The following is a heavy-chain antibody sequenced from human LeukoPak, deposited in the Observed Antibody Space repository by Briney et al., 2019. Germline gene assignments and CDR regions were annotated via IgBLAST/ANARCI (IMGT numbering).Heavy chain of an antibody. Sequence: SETLSLTCTVSGYSISTGYYWDWIRQPPGKGLEWIGTFYHGGSTYYNPSLKSRVTISVDTSKNQFSLKLSSVTAADTAVYYCARAFDYWGQGTLVTVSS. CDR3: ARAFDY. V-gene: IGHV4-38-2*02. CDR1: GYSISTGYY. J-gene: IGHJ4*02. CDR2: FYHGGST.